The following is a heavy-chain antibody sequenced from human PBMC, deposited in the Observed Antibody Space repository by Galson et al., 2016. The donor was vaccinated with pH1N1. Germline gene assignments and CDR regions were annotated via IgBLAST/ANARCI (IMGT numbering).Heavy chain of an antibody. V-gene: IGHV6-1*01. CDR2: TYYRSKWYN. Sequence: CAISGDSVSSNSATWNWIRQSPSRGLEWLGRTYYRSKWYNDYAESVKSRIIISPDTSKNQLSLQLNSVTPADTAVYYCARGVIDYDFWSGYQDHAAFDIWGRGPMVIVSS. J-gene: IGHJ3*02. D-gene: IGHD3-3*01. CDR3: ARGVIDYDFWSGYQDHAAFDI. CDR1: GDSVSSNSAT.